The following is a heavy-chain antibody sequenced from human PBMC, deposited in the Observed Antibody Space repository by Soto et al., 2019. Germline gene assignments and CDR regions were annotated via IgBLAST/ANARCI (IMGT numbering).Heavy chain of an antibody. V-gene: IGHV3-23*01. Sequence: PVGSLRLSCTASGFTFSSHGMNWVRQAPGKGLEWVSFLSGSAGITFYADSVKGRFTISRGNSKNTLYLQMNSLRAEDTAVYYCAKDRGIEGSSVRAFDVWGQGTMVTVSS. CDR2: LSGSAGIT. J-gene: IGHJ3*01. CDR3: AKDRGIEGSSVRAFDV. D-gene: IGHD1-26*01. CDR1: GFTFSSHG.